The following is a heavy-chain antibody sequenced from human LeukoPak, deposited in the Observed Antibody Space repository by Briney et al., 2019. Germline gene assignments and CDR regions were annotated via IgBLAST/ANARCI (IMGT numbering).Heavy chain of an antibody. D-gene: IGHD3-10*01. CDR2: ISYDGSNK. CDR1: GFTFSSYA. V-gene: IGHV3-30-3*01. J-gene: IGHJ4*02. CDR3: ARDRSYYYGSGNSGFDY. Sequence: GGSLRLSCAASGFTFSSYAMHWVRQAPGKGLEWVAVISYDGSNKYYADSVKGRFTISRDNSKNTLYLQMNSLRAEDTAVYYCARDRSYYYGSGNSGFDYWGQGTLVTVSS.